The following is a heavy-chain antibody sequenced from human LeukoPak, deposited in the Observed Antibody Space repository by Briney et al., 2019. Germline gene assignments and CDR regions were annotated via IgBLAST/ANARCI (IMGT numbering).Heavy chain of an antibody. D-gene: IGHD3-22*01. CDR3: ARARGVSTGYRPIDY. CDR2: IWYDGSNK. V-gene: IGHV3-33*01. CDR1: GFTFSTSG. J-gene: IGHJ4*02. Sequence: GGSLRLSCAASGFTFSTSGMHWVRQAPGKGLEWVAVIWYDGSNKHYAESVKGRFSISRDNSKSTLYLQMNSLRAEDTAVYYCARARGVSTGYRPIDYWGQGTLVTISS.